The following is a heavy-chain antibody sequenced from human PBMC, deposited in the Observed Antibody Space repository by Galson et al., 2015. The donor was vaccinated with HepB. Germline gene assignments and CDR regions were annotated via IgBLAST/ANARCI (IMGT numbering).Heavy chain of an antibody. CDR2: MYFSGTT. Sequence: ETLSLTCTVSGGSISSTNYYWGWIRQPPGKGLEWIGSMYFSGTTYYNPSLKSRVTTSVDTSMNQISLKLNSVTAADTALYYCARHGNPSYDVSGSVDHWGQGILVTVSS. CDR3: ARHGNPSYDVSGSVDH. CDR1: GGSISSTNYY. J-gene: IGHJ4*02. D-gene: IGHD3-10*01. V-gene: IGHV4-39*01.